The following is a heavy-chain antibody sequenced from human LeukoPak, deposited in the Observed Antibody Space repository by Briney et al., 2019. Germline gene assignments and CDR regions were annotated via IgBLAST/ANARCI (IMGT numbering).Heavy chain of an antibody. J-gene: IGHJ4*02. CDR3: AKDGLFDSGNYVDL. Sequence: PGGSLRLSCAASGFKFNSHSMHWVRQAPGKGLEWVSYISSSSYFILYADSLKGRFTISRDNAQNSVFLQMNSLRVEDTAVYYCAKDGLFDSGNYVDLWGQGTLVTVSS. D-gene: IGHD3-22*01. CDR1: GFKFNSHS. V-gene: IGHV3-21*01. CDR2: ISSSSYFI.